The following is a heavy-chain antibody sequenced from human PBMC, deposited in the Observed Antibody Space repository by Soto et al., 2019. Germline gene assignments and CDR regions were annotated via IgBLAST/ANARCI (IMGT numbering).Heavy chain of an antibody. CDR1: GGSFSGYY. CDR3: ASQNYRKDRSGGSCYSKVYNWFDP. Sequence: SETLSLTCAVYGGSFSGYYWSWIRQPPGKGLEWIGEINHSGSTNYNPSLKSRVTISVDTSKNQFSLKLSSVTAADTAVYYCASQNYRKDRSGGSCYSKVYNWFDPWGQGTLVTVSS. J-gene: IGHJ5*02. D-gene: IGHD2-15*01. CDR2: INHSGST. V-gene: IGHV4-34*01.